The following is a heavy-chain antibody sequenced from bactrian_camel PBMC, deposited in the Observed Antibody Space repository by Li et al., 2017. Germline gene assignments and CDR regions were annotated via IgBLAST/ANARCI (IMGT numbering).Heavy chain of an antibody. CDR3: TTGPGSWSPHFGY. Sequence: VQLVESGGSLVQPGGSLRLSCAASGFTFNDYGMSWVRQAPGKGLEWVSGIYGDGSRIYYVDSVKGRFTISRDNAKNTLYLQMNSLKSEDTALYYCTTGPGSWSPHFGYWGQGTQVTVS. CDR1: GFTFNDYG. D-gene: IGHD6*01. CDR2: IYGDGSRI. V-gene: IGHV3S6*01. J-gene: IGHJ4*01.